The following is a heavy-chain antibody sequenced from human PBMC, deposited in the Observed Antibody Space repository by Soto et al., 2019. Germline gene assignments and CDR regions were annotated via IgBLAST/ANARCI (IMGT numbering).Heavy chain of an antibody. CDR3: ARRGRSYSSSSSAPFDP. Sequence: PSETLSLTCTVFGGSISSYYWSWIRQPPGKGLEWIGYIYYSGSTNYNPSLKSRVTISVDTSKNQFSPKLSSVTAADTAVYYCARRGRSYSSSSSAPFDPWGQGTLVTVSS. CDR1: GGSISSYY. J-gene: IGHJ5*02. CDR2: IYYSGST. V-gene: IGHV4-59*01. D-gene: IGHD6-6*01.